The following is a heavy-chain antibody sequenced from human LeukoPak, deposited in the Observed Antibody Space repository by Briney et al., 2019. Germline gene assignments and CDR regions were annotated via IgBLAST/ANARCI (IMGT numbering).Heavy chain of an antibody. Sequence: GGSLRLSCAASGFTFSSYAMHWVRQAPGKGLEWVAVISYDGSNKYYADSVKGRFTISRDNSKNTLYLQMNSLRAEDTAVYYCARDESSSWTWDYWGQGTLVTVSS. V-gene: IGHV3-30-3*01. D-gene: IGHD6-13*01. CDR2: ISYDGSNK. CDR3: ARDESSSWTWDY. J-gene: IGHJ4*02. CDR1: GFTFSSYA.